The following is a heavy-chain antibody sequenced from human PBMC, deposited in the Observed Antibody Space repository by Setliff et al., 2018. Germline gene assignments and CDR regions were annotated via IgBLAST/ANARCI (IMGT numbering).Heavy chain of an antibody. D-gene: IGHD2-8*01. CDR3: SRLVRFCTRTSCQRLSGGEF. Sequence: ASVKVSCKTSGYIFSDYGIAWVRQAPGQGLEWMGWISAHNGKAYYSPKLHGRVTLTTDTSTSTAYMELRSLGSDDTAVYYCSRLVRFCTRTSCQRLSGGEFWGQGTLVTVSS. CDR2: ISAHNGKA. CDR1: GYIFSDYG. V-gene: IGHV1-18*01. J-gene: IGHJ4*02.